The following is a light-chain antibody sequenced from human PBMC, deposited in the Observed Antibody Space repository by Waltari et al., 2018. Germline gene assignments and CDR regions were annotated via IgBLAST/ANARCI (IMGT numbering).Light chain of an antibody. CDR2: AAS. CDR3: QQTNTFPFT. Sequence: DIQMIQYPSSVSASLGDRVTITCRASQDIGRWLAWYQHKPGRAPNLLIFAASSLQNGVPSRFSGSGSGTYFTLTINSLQPEDFATYDCQQTNTFPFTFGQGTKLEIK. J-gene: IGKJ2*01. CDR1: QDIGRW. V-gene: IGKV1-12*01.